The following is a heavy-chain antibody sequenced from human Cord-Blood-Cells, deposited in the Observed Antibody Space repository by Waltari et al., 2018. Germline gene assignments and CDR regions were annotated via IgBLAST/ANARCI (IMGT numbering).Heavy chain of an antibody. CDR2: IYSGGST. CDR1: GFTVSSNS. D-gene: IGHD3-3*01. CDR3: ARDYFWSGYYYYGMDV. V-gene: IGHV3-53*02. J-gene: IGHJ6*02. Sequence: EVQLVETGGGLIQPGGSLRLSCAASGFTVSSNSTSWVRRAPGKGLEWVSVIYSGGSTYYAYSVKGRFTISRDNSKNTLYLQMNSLRAEDTAVYYCARDYFWSGYYYYGMDVWGQGTTVTVSS.